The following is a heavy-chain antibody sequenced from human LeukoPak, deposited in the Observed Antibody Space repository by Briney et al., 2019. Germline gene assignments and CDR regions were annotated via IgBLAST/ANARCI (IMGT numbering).Heavy chain of an antibody. CDR2: ISAYNGNT. CDR1: GYTFTSYG. Sequence: GASVKVSCKASGYTFTSYGISWVRQAPGQGLEWMGWISAYNGNTNYAQKLQGRVTMTTDTSTSTAYMELRSLRSDDTAVYYCARGPSRRQGLWFEASGWFDPWGQGTLVTVSS. CDR3: ARGPSRRQGLWFEASGWFDP. D-gene: IGHD3-10*01. V-gene: IGHV1-18*01. J-gene: IGHJ5*02.